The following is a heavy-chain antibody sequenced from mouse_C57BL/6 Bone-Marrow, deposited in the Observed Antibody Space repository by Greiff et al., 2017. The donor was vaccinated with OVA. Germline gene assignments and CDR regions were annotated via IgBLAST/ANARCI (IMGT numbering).Heavy chain of an antibody. CDR3: ARSGYFDV. CDR2: IDPSDSYT. CDR1: GYTFTSYW. J-gene: IGHJ1*03. Sequence: QVQLQQPGAELVMPGASVKLSCKASGYTFTSYWMHWVKQRPGQGLEWIGEIDPSDSYTNYNQKFKGKSTLTVDKSSSTAYMQLSSLTSEDSAVDYCARSGYFDVWGTGTTVTVSS. V-gene: IGHV1-69*01.